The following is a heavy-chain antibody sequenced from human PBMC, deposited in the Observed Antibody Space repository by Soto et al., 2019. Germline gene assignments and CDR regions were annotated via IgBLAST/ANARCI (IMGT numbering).Heavy chain of an antibody. J-gene: IGHJ4*02. CDR2: IYYSGST. CDR1: DGSISSYY. D-gene: IGHD1-26*01. Sequence: PSETLSLTCTVSDGSISSYYWSWIRQPPGKGLEWIGYIYYSGSTNYNPSLKSRVTISVDTSKNQFSLKLSSVTAADTAVYYCASTVGATYYFDYWGQGTLVTVSS. CDR3: ASTVGATYYFDY. V-gene: IGHV4-59*01.